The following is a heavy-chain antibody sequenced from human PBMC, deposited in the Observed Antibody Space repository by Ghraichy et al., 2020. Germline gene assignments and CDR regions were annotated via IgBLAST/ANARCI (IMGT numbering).Heavy chain of an antibody. CDR3: ARENYYYDSSGYNPNFDY. D-gene: IGHD3-22*01. V-gene: IGHV6-1*01. Sequence: SQTLSLTCAISGDSVSSNSAAWNWIRQSPSRGLQWLGRKYYRSKWYNDYAVSVKSRITVNPDTSKNQFSLQLNSVTPEDTAVYYCARENYYYDSSGYNPNFDYWGQGTPVTVSS. J-gene: IGHJ4*02. CDR1: GDSVSSNSAA. CDR2: KYYRSKWYN.